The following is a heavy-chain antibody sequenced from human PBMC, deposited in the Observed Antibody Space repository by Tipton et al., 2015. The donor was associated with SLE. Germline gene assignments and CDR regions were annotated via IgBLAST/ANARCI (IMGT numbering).Heavy chain of an antibody. CDR2: IFYRGTT. CDR3: ARHEFWGGALYFDR. CDR1: GDSINSRSYY. Sequence: TLSLTCSVSGDSINSRSYYWGWIRQPPGKGLEWIGSIFYRGTTHYNPSLKSRVTISVDTSKNQFSLKLASVTAADTAMYYCARHEFWGGALYFDRWGQGTLATVSS. V-gene: IGHV4-39*01. J-gene: IGHJ4*02. D-gene: IGHD3-3*01.